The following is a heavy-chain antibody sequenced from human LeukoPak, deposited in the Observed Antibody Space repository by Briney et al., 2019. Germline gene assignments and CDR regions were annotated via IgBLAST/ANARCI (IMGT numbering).Heavy chain of an antibody. CDR2: IYSGVNT. V-gene: IGHV3-66*04. CDR3: ARRNPSCYGRQCYYYMDV. J-gene: IGHJ6*03. Sequence: GGSLRLSCAASGFTVSNNYVSWVRQAPGKGLEWVSIIYSGVNTYYADSVKGRFTISRDNAKNTLYLQMNSLRADDTAVYYCARRNPSCYGRQCYYYMDVWGRGTPVTVSS. CDR1: GFTVSNNY. D-gene: IGHD2-2*01.